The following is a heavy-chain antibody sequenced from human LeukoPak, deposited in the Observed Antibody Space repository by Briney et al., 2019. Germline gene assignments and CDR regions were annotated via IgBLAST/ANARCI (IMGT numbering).Heavy chain of an antibody. D-gene: IGHD3-3*01. V-gene: IGHV4-38-2*01. CDR1: GYSISSGYY. Sequence: SETLSLTCAVSGYSISSGYYWGWIRQPPGKGLEWIGSIYHSGSTYYNPSLKSRVTISVDTSKNQFSLKLSSVTAADTAVYYCARHGRITIFPDYWGRGTLVTVSS. CDR3: ARHGRITIFPDY. J-gene: IGHJ4*02. CDR2: IYHSGST.